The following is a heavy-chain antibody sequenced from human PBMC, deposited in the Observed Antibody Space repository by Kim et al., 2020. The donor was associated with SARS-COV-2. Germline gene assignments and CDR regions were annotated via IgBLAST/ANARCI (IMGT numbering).Heavy chain of an antibody. CDR1: GFIFSTDP. CDR3: AIDNIWSFEN. J-gene: IGHJ4*02. Sequence: GGSLRLSCAASGFIFSTDPMNWVRQTPGKGLEWLSNIRSDGTAYYADSAKGRLIISRANAHNSLYLQMNSLRADDTAAFYCAIDNIWSFENWGQGALAIV. V-gene: IGHV3-48*04. CDR2: IRSDGTA. D-gene: IGHD3-10*01.